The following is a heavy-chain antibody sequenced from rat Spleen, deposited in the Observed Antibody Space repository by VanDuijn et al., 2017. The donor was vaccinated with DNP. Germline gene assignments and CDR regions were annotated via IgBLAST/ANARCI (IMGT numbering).Heavy chain of an antibody. J-gene: IGHJ2*01. D-gene: IGHD1-2*01. CDR1: GFTFSDYA. V-gene: IGHV5-17*01. CDR2: IIYDGSST. Sequence: EVQLVESGGGLVQPGRSLKLSCAASGFTFSDYAMAWVRQAPKKGLEWVATIIYDGSSTYYRASVKGRFTISRDNAKSTLYLQMHSLRSEDTATFYCDRLGGGYIYDYWCRGVMVTVYS. CDR3: DRLGGGYIYDY.